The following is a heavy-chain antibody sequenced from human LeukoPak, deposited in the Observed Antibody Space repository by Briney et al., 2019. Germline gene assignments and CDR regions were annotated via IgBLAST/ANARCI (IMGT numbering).Heavy chain of an antibody. Sequence: GGSLSLSCAASGFTFSNAWMSWVRQPPGKGLEWVGRIKSKTDGGTTDYAAPVKGRFTISRDDSKNTLYLQMNSLKTEDTAVYYCTTVESWYYFDYWGQGTLVTVSS. CDR2: IKSKTDGGTT. CDR1: GFTFSNAW. D-gene: IGHD6-13*01. J-gene: IGHJ4*02. CDR3: TTVESWYYFDY. V-gene: IGHV3-15*01.